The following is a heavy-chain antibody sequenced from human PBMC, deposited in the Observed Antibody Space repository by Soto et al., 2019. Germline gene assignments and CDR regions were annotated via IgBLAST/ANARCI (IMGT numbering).Heavy chain of an antibody. D-gene: IGHD2-2*02. J-gene: IGHJ4*02. CDR3: ARDRRPIVVVPAAIGGFDY. CDR1: GFTFSSYG. CDR2: IWYDGSNK. V-gene: IGHV3-33*01. Sequence: QVQLVESGGGVVQPGRSLRLSCAASGFTFSSYGMHWVRQAPGKGLEWVAVIWYDGSNKYYADSVKGRFTISRDNSKNTLYMQMNSLRAEATAVYYCARDRRPIVVVPAAIGGFDYWGQGSLVTVSS.